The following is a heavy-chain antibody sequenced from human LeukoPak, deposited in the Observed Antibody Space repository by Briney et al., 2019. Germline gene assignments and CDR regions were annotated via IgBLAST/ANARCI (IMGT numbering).Heavy chain of an antibody. J-gene: IGHJ6*03. CDR3: ARNEDYYYYMDV. CDR1: GYTFTGYY. Sequence: ASVKVSCKASGYTFTGYYMHWARQAPGQGLEWMGWINPNSGVTNYAQKLQGRVTMTTDTSTSTAYMELRSLRSDDTAVYYCARNEDYYYYMDVWGKGTTVTVSS. V-gene: IGHV1-2*02. D-gene: IGHD1-1*01. CDR2: INPNSGVT.